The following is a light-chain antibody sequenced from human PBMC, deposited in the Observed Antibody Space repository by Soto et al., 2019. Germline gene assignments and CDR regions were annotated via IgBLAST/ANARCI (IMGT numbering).Light chain of an antibody. Sequence: DIVMTQSPDSLAVSLGERATINCKSSQSVLYSSNNKNYLAWYQQRPGQPPKLLIYWVSTRESGVPDRFSGSASGTDFTLTITSLQAEDVAVYYCQQYESTPPTFGQGTKLEIK. CDR1: QSVLYSSNNKNY. CDR2: WVS. CDR3: QQYESTPPT. V-gene: IGKV4-1*01. J-gene: IGKJ2*01.